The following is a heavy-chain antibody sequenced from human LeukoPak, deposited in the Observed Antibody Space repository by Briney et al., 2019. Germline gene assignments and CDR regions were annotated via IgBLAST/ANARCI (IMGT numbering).Heavy chain of an antibody. CDR2: IINSGGTV. CDR3: ARVGQGVHGMDV. J-gene: IGHJ6*02. Sequence: PGGSLRLSCAASGFTFSIHGMNWVRQAPGKGLEWVSYIINSGGTVYYTDSVQGRFTISRDNARNSLFLQMNSLRDEDTAVYYCARVGQGVHGMDVWGQGTTVTVSS. V-gene: IGHV3-48*02. CDR1: GFTFSIHG. D-gene: IGHD3-16*01.